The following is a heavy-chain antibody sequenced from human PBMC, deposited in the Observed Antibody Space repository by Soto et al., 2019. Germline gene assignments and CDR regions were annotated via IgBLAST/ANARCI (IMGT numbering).Heavy chain of an antibody. J-gene: IGHJ5*02. CDR3: ARPVRATSYNWFDP. D-gene: IGHD1-26*01. V-gene: IGHV4-4*02. CDR1: GGSISSSNW. CDR2: IYHSGST. Sequence: PSETLSLTCAVSGGSISSSNWWSWVRQPPGKGLEWIGEIYHSGSTNYNPSLKSRVTISVDKSKNQFSLKLSSVTAADTAVYYCARPVRATSYNWFDPWGQGTLVTVSS.